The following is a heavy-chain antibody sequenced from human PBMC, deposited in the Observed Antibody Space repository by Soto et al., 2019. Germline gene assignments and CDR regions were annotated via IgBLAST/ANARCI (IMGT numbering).Heavy chain of an antibody. CDR2: ISSNGGST. Sequence: GGSTGLCRSACGYTFSSYAMDWVRQXSGKGLEYVSAISSNGGSTYYADSVKGRFTISRDNSKNTLYLQMSSLRAEDTALYYCVKDGILTRPHLDYWGQGTLVTVSS. CDR1: GYTFSSYA. CDR3: VKDGILTRPHLDY. D-gene: IGHD3-9*01. V-gene: IGHV3-64D*08. J-gene: IGHJ4*02.